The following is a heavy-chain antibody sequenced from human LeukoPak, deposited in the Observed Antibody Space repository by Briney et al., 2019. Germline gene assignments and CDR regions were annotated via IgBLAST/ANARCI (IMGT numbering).Heavy chain of an antibody. D-gene: IGHD3-10*01. CDR2: IYTSGST. Sequence: SETLSLTCTVSGGSISSYYWSWIRQPAGEGLEWIGRIYTSGSTNYNPSLKSRVTMSVDTSKNQFSLKLSSVTAADTAVYYCARDHMVRGVIPGDWFDPWGQGTLVTVS. V-gene: IGHV4-4*07. J-gene: IGHJ5*02. CDR3: ARDHMVRGVIPGDWFDP. CDR1: GGSISSYY.